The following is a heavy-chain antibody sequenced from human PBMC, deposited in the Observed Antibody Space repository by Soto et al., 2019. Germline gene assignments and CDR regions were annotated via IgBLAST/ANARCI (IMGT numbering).Heavy chain of an antibody. Sequence: GGSLRLSCAASGFRFSRFAMHWVRQAPGKGLDWVAVISYDGSSKYYADSVKGRFTISRDNSKNTLSLQMNSLRVEDTAVYYCARDQNYDFWSGYPTPPDYWGQGTLVTVSS. V-gene: IGHV3-30-3*01. J-gene: IGHJ4*02. CDR1: GFRFSRFA. CDR2: ISYDGSSK. D-gene: IGHD3-3*01. CDR3: ARDQNYDFWSGYPTPPDY.